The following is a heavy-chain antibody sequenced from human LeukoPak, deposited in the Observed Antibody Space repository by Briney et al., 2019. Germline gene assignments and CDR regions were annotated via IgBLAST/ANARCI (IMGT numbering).Heavy chain of an antibody. CDR3: AKDLAAYSSSSWFDY. CDR1: GFTFSSYA. J-gene: IGHJ4*02. V-gene: IGHV3-23*01. Sequence: GGSLRLSCAASGFTFSSYAMSWVRQAPGKGLEWVSAISGSGGSTYYADSAKGRFTISRDNSKNTLYLQMNSLRAEDTAVYYCAKDLAAYSSSSWFDYWGQGTLVTVSS. D-gene: IGHD6-6*01. CDR2: ISGSGGST.